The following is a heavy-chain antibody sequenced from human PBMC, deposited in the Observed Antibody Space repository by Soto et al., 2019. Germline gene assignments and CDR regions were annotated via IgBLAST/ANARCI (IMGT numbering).Heavy chain of an antibody. CDR3: VRVGRLRFFDY. Sequence: GGSLRLSCAASGFTFSSYDMHWVRHVTGKGLEWVSSIGTAGDTYYPGSVKVRFTISRENAKNSLYLQMNSLRASVTVVYYCVRVGRLRFFDYWGQGTLFTVSS. CDR1: GFTFSSYD. D-gene: IGHD5-12*01. J-gene: IGHJ4*02. V-gene: IGHV3-13*04. CDR2: IGTAGDT.